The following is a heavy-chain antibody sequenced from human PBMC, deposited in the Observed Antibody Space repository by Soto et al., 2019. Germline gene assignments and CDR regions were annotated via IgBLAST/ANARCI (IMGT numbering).Heavy chain of an antibody. V-gene: IGHV4-59*11. CDR2: IYYSGST. D-gene: IGHD6-19*01. Sequence: SETLSLTCTVSGGSISSHYCSWIRQPPGKGLEWIGYIYYSGSTNYNPSLKRRVTISVDTSKNQFSLKLSSVIAADTAVYYCARGFAWLVSGGVYYYYGMDFWGQGTTVTVSS. CDR1: GGSISSHY. CDR3: ARGFAWLVSGGVYYYYGMDF. J-gene: IGHJ6*02.